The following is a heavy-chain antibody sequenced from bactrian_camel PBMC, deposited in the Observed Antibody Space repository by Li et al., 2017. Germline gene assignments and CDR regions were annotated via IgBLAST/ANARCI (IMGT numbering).Heavy chain of an antibody. J-gene: IGHJ4*01. V-gene: IGHV3S1*01. CDR2: IYTGAGVS. CDR3: AWDGVYRPGHPPTDYTW. Sequence: VQLVESGGGSVQAGGSLRLSCVVSTDTYSTYCMAWFRQAPGKEREGVAAIYTGAGVSYYADSVKGRFTISEDRANNILYLQMNDLKPEDTARYFCAWDGVYRPGHPPTDYTWWGQGTQVTVS. CDR1: TDTYSTYC. D-gene: IGHD5*01.